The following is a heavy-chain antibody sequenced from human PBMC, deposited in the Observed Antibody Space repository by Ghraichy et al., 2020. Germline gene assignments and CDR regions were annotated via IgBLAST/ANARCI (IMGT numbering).Heavy chain of an antibody. V-gene: IGHV4-30-2*01. D-gene: IGHD3-3*01. CDR1: GVSISSADYS. J-gene: IGHJ6*02. Sequence: SETLSLTCAVSGVSISSADYSWTWVRQPPGKAPEWIGYIYRNGDAYYNPSLRSRVTFSVDRYDKQFYLRLTSVTAADTAIYYCAVLASHGVDVWGQGTTVTVSS. CDR3: AVLASHGVDV. CDR2: IYRNGDA.